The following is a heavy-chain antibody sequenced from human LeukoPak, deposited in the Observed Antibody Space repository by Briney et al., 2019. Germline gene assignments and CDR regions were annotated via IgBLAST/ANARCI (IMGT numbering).Heavy chain of an antibody. J-gene: IGHJ6*03. CDR2: VSTSSSTI. CDR1: GFTFSNYN. D-gene: IGHD3-16*01. Sequence: PGGSLRLSCVASGFTFSNYNMNWVRQAPGKGLEWVSYVSTSSSTIFYANSVKGRFTISRDNAKNSLYLQMNSLRAEDTAVYYCAREAYAFYYYMDVWGKGTTVTVSS. CDR3: AREAYAFYYYMDV. V-gene: IGHV3-48*01.